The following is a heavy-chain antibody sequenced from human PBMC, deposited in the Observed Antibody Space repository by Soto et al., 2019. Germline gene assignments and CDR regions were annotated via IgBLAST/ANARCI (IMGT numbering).Heavy chain of an antibody. D-gene: IGHD4-17*01. CDR3: AVGRSYDYGPPFGVDV. CDR1: GFTYSKYD. Sequence: QVQLVESGGGVVQPGRALRLSCAASGFTYSKYDMYWVRQAPGKGLESVADISVDGTSKHYAESVKGRFAISRDNSKNTGYLQMNSLRAEDTAVYYCAVGRSYDYGPPFGVDVWGQGTAVTVSS. CDR2: ISVDGTSK. J-gene: IGHJ6*02. V-gene: IGHV3-30*03.